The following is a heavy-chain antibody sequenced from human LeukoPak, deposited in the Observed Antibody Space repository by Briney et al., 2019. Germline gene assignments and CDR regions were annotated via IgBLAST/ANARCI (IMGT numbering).Heavy chain of an antibody. CDR1: GYTFTSYG. D-gene: IGHD6-19*01. V-gene: IGHV1-18*01. J-gene: IGHJ4*02. CDR2: ISAYNGNT. Sequence: ASVKVSCKASGYTFTSYGISWVRQAPGQGLEWMGWISAYNGNTNYAQKLQGRVTMTTDTSTSTAYMELRSLRSDDTAVYYCARDYRLGYSSGLPMSYWGQGTLVTVSS. CDR3: ARDYRLGYSSGLPMSY.